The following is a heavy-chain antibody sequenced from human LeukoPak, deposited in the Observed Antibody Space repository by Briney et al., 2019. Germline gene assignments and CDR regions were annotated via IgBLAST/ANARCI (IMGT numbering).Heavy chain of an antibody. Sequence: ASVKVSCKASGYTFTSYYMHWVRQAPGQGLEWMGIINPSGGSTSYAQKFQGRVTMTRDTSTSTVYMELSSLRSEDTAVYYCASLPGGYSYAYEEDYWGQGTLVTVSS. D-gene: IGHD5-18*01. J-gene: IGHJ4*02. CDR3: ASLPGGYSYAYEEDY. CDR1: GYTFTSYY. V-gene: IGHV1-46*01. CDR2: INPSGGST.